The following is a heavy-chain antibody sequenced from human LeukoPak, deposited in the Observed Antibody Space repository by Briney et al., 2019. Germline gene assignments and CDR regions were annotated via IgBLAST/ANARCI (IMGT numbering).Heavy chain of an antibody. CDR2: INPAGSTA. CDR1: GFTFSTYW. J-gene: IGHJ4*02. CDR3: ARAQRKWDTARHYYFDY. V-gene: IGHV3-74*01. D-gene: IGHD5-18*01. Sequence: GGSLRLSCAASGFTFSTYWMHWVRQAPGKGLVWVSHINPAGSTAFYADSVKGRFTISRDNAKNTVYLQMSSLGAEDTAVYYCARAQRKWDTARHYYFDYWGQGTLVTVSS.